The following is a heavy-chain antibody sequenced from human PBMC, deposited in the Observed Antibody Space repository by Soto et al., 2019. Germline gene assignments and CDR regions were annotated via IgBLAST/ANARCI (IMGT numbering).Heavy chain of an antibody. CDR3: ARRLDDRADEGFDV. D-gene: IGHD3-16*01. Sequence: QVHLVQSGAEVRKPGSSVKVSCKTSGGTFSTYTIYWVRQAPGQGLEWMGRIIPLFGTTRYAQNFQDRVTITAEESLSTTYMELSSLRAEDTALYYCARRLDDRADEGFDVWGEGTAVTVSA. J-gene: IGHJ3*01. CDR1: GGTFSTYT. V-gene: IGHV1-69*18. CDR2: IIPLFGTT.